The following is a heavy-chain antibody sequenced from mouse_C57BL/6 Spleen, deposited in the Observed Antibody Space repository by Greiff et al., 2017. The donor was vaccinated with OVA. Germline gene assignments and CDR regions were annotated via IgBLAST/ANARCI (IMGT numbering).Heavy chain of an antibody. V-gene: IGHV5-6*01. CDR1: GFTFSSYG. Sequence: EVKLLESGGDLVKPGGSLKLSCAASGFTFSSYGMSWVRQTPDKRLEWVATISSGGSYTYYPDSVKGRFTISRDNAKNTLYLQMSSLKSEDTAMYYCARHGWYYDYDEREDFDYWGQGTTLTVSS. CDR2: ISSGGSYT. D-gene: IGHD2-4*01. CDR3: ARHGWYYDYDEREDFDY. J-gene: IGHJ2*01.